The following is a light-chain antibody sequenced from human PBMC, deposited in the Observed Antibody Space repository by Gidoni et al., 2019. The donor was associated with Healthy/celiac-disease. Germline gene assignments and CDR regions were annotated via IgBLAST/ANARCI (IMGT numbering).Light chain of an antibody. CDR3: QQRSNWPPS. CDR1: QSVSSY. CDR2: EAS. Sequence: EIVFPQSPAPLSLSPGERATLSCRASQSVSSYLAWYQQKPGQAPRLLIYEASNRATGIPARFSGSGSGTDFTLTISSLEPEDLAVYYCQQRSNWPPSFGQGTRLEIK. V-gene: IGKV3-11*01. J-gene: IGKJ5*01.